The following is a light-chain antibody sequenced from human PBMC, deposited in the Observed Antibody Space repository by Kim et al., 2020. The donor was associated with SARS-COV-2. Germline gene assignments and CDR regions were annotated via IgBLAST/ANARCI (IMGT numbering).Light chain of an antibody. CDR3: QQSNSFPYT. CDR2: EAS. CDR1: QDIKKW. V-gene: IGKV1D-12*01. Sequence: YESVGEKVTNTGRTSQDIKKWLAWYQQKPGTAPKLLINEASNLESGVPSRFSGSGSGTDFTLSISSLQPEDFATYYCQQSNSFPYTFGQGTKLEI. J-gene: IGKJ2*01.